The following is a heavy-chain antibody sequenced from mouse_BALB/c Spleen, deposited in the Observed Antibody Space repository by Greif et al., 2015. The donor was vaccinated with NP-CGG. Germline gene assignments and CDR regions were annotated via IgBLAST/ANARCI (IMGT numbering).Heavy chain of an antibody. Sequence: EVKLVESGGDLVKPGGSLKLSCAASGFTFSSYGMSWVRQTPDKRLEWVATISSGGSYTYYPDSVKGRFTISRDNAKNTLYLQMSSLKSEDTAMYYCANYYGSTYAMDYWGQGTSVTVSS. V-gene: IGHV5-6*01. D-gene: IGHD1-1*01. CDR2: ISSGGSYT. CDR3: ANYYGSTYAMDY. CDR1: GFTFSSYG. J-gene: IGHJ4*01.